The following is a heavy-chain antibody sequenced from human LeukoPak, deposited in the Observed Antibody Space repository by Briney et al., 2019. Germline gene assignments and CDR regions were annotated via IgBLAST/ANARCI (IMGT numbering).Heavy chain of an antibody. CDR2: ISSSGSTI. Sequence: WGSLRLSCAASGFTFSSYEMNWVRQAPGKGLEWVSYISSSGSTIYYADSVKGRFTISRDNAKNSLYLQMNSLRAEDTAVYYCARELGYCSSTSCPNWFDPWGQGTLVTVSS. D-gene: IGHD2-2*01. J-gene: IGHJ5*02. CDR1: GFTFSSYE. V-gene: IGHV3-48*03. CDR3: ARELGYCSSTSCPNWFDP.